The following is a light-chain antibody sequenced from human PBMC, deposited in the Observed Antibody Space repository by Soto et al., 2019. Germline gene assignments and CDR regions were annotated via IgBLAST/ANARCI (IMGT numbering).Light chain of an antibody. Sequence: DIQMTQSPSILSASVGDRVTITCRASQSISNWLAWYQQKPGRAPKVLIYDASSLQSGVPSRFSGSGSGTEFTPTISSLQPDDFATYYCQQYKSYSYTFGQGTNLEI. CDR3: QQYKSYSYT. V-gene: IGKV1-5*01. J-gene: IGKJ2*01. CDR1: QSISNW. CDR2: DAS.